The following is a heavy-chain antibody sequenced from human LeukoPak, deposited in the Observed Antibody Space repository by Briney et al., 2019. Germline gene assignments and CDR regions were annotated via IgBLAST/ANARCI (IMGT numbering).Heavy chain of an antibody. CDR2: IYSGGST. Sequence: GGSLRLSCAASGFTFSSYGMSWVRQAPGKGLEWVSVIYSGGSTYYADSVKGRFTISRDNSKNTLYLQMNSLRAEDTAVYYCAGGKWLFLYWGQGTLVTVSS. CDR1: GFTFSSYG. V-gene: IGHV3-66*01. CDR3: AGGKWLFLY. J-gene: IGHJ4*02. D-gene: IGHD3-22*01.